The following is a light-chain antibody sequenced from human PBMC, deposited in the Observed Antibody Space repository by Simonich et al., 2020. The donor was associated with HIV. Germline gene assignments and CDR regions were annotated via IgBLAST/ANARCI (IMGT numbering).Light chain of an antibody. Sequence: IVMTQSPATLSVSPGERPTLTCRASQSVSRKLAWYQQKPGPAPRFLIFGSSTRATGIPARFSGSGSGTEFTLTISSMQSEDFAVYYCQQYNNLPLTFGPGTKVDIK. CDR2: GSS. V-gene: IGKV3-15*01. CDR3: QQYNNLPLT. J-gene: IGKJ3*01. CDR1: QSVSRK.